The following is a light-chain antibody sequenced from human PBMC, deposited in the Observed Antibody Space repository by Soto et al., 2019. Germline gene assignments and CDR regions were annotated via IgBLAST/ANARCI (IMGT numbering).Light chain of an antibody. Sequence: DIQMTQSPSSVSASVGDRVTITCRASQDISSWLAWYQQKPGNAPKVLIFAASTLQRGVPSRFSGSGSGTDFTLTISSLQPEYFATYFCQQADSFPLTFGGGTKV. CDR2: AAS. CDR3: QQADSFPLT. V-gene: IGKV1-12*01. CDR1: QDISSW. J-gene: IGKJ4*01.